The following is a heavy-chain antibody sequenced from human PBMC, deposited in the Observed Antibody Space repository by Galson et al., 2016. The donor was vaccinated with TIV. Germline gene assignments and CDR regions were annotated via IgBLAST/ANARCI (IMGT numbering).Heavy chain of an antibody. CDR2: IRQDGNEI. CDR1: GFTFSDYW. Sequence: SLRLSCAGSGFTFSDYWMSWVRQAPGKGLEWVANIRQDGNEIYYVDSVKGRFTISRDNAKDSLYLQMNSLRAEDTAVYYCARGRGEIWGPGTLVTVSS. V-gene: IGHV3-7*03. J-gene: IGHJ1*01. CDR3: ARGRGEI. D-gene: IGHD3-10*01.